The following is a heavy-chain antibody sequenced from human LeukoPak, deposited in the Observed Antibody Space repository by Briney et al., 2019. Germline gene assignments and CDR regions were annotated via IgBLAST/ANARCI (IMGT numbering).Heavy chain of an antibody. V-gene: IGHV4-39*07. CDR2: IYYSGST. D-gene: IGHD3-22*01. CDR3: ARRTGTYYYDSSGYSPWRYYFDY. CDR1: GGSISSSSYY. J-gene: IGHJ4*02. Sequence: SETLSLTCNVSGGSISSSSYYWGWIRQPPGKGLEWIGNIYYSGSTDYNPSLKSRVTISVDTSKNQFSLKLSSVTAADTAVFYCARRTGTYYYDSSGYSPWRYYFDYWGQGTLVTVSS.